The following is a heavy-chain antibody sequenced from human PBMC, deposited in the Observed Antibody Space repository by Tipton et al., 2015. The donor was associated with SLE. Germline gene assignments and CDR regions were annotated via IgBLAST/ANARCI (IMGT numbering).Heavy chain of an antibody. CDR2: INHSGST. Sequence: TLSLTCTVSGGSISSYYWSWIRQPPGKGLEWIGEINHSGSTNYNPSLKSRVTISVDTSKNQFSLKLSSVTAADTAVYYCARLYQGIAVARDYWGQGTLVTVSS. CDR1: GGSISSYY. CDR3: ARLYQGIAVARDY. V-gene: IGHV4-34*01. D-gene: IGHD6-19*01. J-gene: IGHJ4*02.